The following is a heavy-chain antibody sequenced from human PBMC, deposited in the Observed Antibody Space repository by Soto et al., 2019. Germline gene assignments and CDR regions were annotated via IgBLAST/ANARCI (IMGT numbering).Heavy chain of an antibody. CDR1: GGSMNHGDYY. V-gene: IGHV4-30-4*01. D-gene: IGHD1-26*01. CDR2: IYVTGTT. J-gene: IGHJ4*02. CDR3: ARLYGSYIWAGNYFDS. Sequence: QVQLQESGPGLVKPSQTLSLTCNVSGGSMNHGDYYWSWVRQSPEKGLEWIGYIYVTGTTYYNPYFKSRVTISVDRSRSQFSLRLTSVTAEDTAVYFWARLYGSYIWAGNYFDSWGQGSLVTVSS.